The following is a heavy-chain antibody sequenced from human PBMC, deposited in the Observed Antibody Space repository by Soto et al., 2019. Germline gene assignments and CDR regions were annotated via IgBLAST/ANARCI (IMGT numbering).Heavy chain of an antibody. V-gene: IGHV4-59*01. Sequence: SETLSLTCTVSGGSISSYYWSWIRQPPGKGLEWIGYIYYSGSTNYNPSLKSRVTISVDTSKSQFSLKLSSVTAADTAVYYCARVEGIAVAGVSDWFDPWGQGTLVTVSS. CDR2: IYYSGST. CDR3: ARVEGIAVAGVSDWFDP. CDR1: GGSISSYY. D-gene: IGHD6-19*01. J-gene: IGHJ5*02.